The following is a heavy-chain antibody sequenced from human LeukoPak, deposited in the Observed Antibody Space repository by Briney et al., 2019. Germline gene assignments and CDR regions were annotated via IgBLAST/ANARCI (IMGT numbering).Heavy chain of an antibody. V-gene: IGHV4-4*07. J-gene: IGHJ2*01. CDR2: VYTSGST. CDR3: AREEGYYGSWSYYPRYFDL. CDR1: CGSISSYY. Sequence: SETLSLTYTVSCGSISSYYWSWIRQPAGKGLEWIGRVYTSGSTNYNTSLKSRVTISVDTSKNQFSLKRSSVTAAETAGYYCAREEGYYGSWSYYPRYFDLWGRGTLVTVSS. D-gene: IGHD3-10*01.